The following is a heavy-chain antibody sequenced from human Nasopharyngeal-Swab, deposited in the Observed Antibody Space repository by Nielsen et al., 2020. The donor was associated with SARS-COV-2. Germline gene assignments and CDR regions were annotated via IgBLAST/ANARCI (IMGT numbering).Heavy chain of an antibody. Sequence: SVKVSCKSSGGTLSSYAISWVRQAPGQGLEWMGGIIPIFGTANYAQKFQGRVTITADESTSTAYMELSSLRSEDTAVYYCANTAMVISWFDPWGQGTLVTVSS. CDR1: GGTLSSYA. V-gene: IGHV1-69*13. D-gene: IGHD5-18*01. CDR2: IIPIFGTA. J-gene: IGHJ5*02. CDR3: ANTAMVISWFDP.